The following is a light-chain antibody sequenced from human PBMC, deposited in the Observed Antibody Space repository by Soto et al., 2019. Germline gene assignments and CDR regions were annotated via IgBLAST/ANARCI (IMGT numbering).Light chain of an antibody. J-gene: IGKJ2*03. CDR2: ATF. Sequence: EIVLTQSPGTLSLSLGERATLSCRASQSVSSNYLAWYQQKPAQAPRLLIYATFSRATGIPDRFSGSGSGTDFTLTISRLEPEDFAVYYCQQYGSSPRYSFGQGTKLEIK. V-gene: IGKV3-20*01. CDR1: QSVSSNY. CDR3: QQYGSSPRYS.